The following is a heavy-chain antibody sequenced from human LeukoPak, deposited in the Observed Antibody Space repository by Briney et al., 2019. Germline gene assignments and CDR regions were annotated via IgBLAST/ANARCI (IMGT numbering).Heavy chain of an antibody. V-gene: IGHV4-34*01. CDR1: GGSFSGYY. D-gene: IGHD6-19*01. Sequence: SETLSLTCAVYGGSFSGYYWSWIRQPPGKGLERIGEINHSGSTNYNPSLKSRVTISVDKSKNQFSLKLSSVTAADTAVYYCVRAAAVSGHFDYWGQGTLVTVSS. CDR2: INHSGST. J-gene: IGHJ4*02. CDR3: VRAAAVSGHFDY.